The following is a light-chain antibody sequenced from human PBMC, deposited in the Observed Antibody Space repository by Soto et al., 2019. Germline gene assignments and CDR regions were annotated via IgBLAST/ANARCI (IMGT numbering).Light chain of an antibody. J-gene: IGKJ1*01. CDR3: QQWT. CDR2: DAS. CDR1: QSISTW. V-gene: IGKV1-5*01. Sequence: DIQMTQSPSTLSASVGDRVTITCRASQSISTWLAWYQQKPGKAPKVLIYDASSLQSVVPSRFSGSGAGTEFTLTISSLQPDDFASYYCQQWTFGQGTKVEIK.